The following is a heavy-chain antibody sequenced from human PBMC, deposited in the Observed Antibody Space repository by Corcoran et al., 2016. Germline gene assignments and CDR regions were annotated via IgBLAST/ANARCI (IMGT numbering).Heavy chain of an antibody. J-gene: IGHJ6*02. V-gene: IGHV3-21*01. CDR3: ASEYSSGWYYYYGMDV. CDR2: ISSSSSYI. Sequence: EVQLVESGGGLVKHGGSLRLSCAASGFTFSSYSMNWVRQAPGKGLEWVSSISSSSSYIYYADSVKGRFTISRDNAKNSLYLQMNSRRAEDTAVYYCASEYSSGWYYYYGMDVWGQGTTVTVSS. D-gene: IGHD6-19*01. CDR1: GFTFSSYS.